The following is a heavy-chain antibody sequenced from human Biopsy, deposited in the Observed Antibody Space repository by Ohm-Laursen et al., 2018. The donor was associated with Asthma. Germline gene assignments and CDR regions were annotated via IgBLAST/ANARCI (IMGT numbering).Heavy chain of an antibody. V-gene: IGHV3-33*05. J-gene: IGHJ4*02. D-gene: IGHD3-10*01. CDR3: ARGLDYSGRSGFDY. Sequence: SLRLSCAASGFMFRSFGMHWVRQAPGKGLEWVAVISYDGNHKFYEDSVKGRFTISRDNSKNTLHLHMNSLRVEDTAVYYCARGLDYSGRSGFDYWGQGTLVTVSS. CDR1: GFMFRSFG. CDR2: ISYDGNHK.